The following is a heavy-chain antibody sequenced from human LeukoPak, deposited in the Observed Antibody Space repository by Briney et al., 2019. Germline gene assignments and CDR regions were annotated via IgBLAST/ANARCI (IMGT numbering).Heavy chain of an antibody. J-gene: IGHJ6*04. D-gene: IGHD1-26*01. V-gene: IGHV5-10-1*01. CDR2: IDPSDSYT. Sequence: GESLKISCQGSGYSFTSYWISWVRQMPGKGLEWMGRIDPSDSYTNYSPSFQGHVAISADKSISTAYLQWSSLKASDTAMYYCARGEGSHSPNYYYYYGMGVWGKGTTVTVSS. CDR1: GYSFTSYW. CDR3: ARGEGSHSPNYYYYYGMGV.